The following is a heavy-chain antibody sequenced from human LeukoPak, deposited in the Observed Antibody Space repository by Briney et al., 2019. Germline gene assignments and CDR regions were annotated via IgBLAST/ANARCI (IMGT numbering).Heavy chain of an antibody. D-gene: IGHD5-24*01. V-gene: IGHV3-23*01. CDR3: AKVIREVDMSYDY. CDR2: IYYSGGST. CDR1: GFTLSNYA. J-gene: IGHJ4*02. Sequence: GGSLRLSCAAPGFTLSNYALSWVRQAPGKGLECVSPIYYSGGSTYYADSVKGRFTISRDNSKNTLYLQMNSLRAEDTAVYYCAKVIREVDMSYDYWGQGALVTVSS.